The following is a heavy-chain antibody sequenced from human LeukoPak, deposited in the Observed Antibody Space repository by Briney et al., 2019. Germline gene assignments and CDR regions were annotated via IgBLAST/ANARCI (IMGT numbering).Heavy chain of an antibody. CDR3: ARGRRAVAGKGWGYYYYYLDV. CDR1: GCTISSYY. CDR2: INHSRRT. D-gene: IGHD6-19*01. Sequence: SETLSLTCTASGCTISSYYWSWLRQPPGKGLEWIGDINHSRRTNYNPSLKSRVIISVETTNNTSSQQLSSMTAADTAVYYCARGRRAVAGKGWGYYYYYLDVWGQGTTVTVSS. V-gene: IGHV4-34*01. J-gene: IGHJ6*03.